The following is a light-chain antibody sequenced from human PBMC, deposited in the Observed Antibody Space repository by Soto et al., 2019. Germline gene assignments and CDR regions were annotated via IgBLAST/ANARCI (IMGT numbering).Light chain of an antibody. Sequence: QSALTQPASVSGSPGQSITISCTETSSDFGTYNLVSWYQQNPGKAPKLMIYEVTKRPSGVSNRFSGSQSGNTASLTISGLQAEDEADYYCCSYVHPNTVVFSGGTKVTVL. CDR2: EVT. CDR3: CSYVHPNTVV. J-gene: IGLJ3*02. V-gene: IGLV2-23*02. CDR1: SSDFGTYNL.